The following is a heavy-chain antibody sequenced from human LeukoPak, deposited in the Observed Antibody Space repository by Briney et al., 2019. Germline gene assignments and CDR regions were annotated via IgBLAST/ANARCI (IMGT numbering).Heavy chain of an antibody. CDR3: ARSRAYYYDSSGYGDFDY. J-gene: IGHJ4*02. V-gene: IGHV6-1*01. Sequence: SQTLSLTCAISGDSVSSNSAAWNWIRQSPSRGLEWLGRTYYRSKWYNDYAVSVKSRITINPDTSKNQFSLQLNSVTPEDTAVFYCARSRAYYYDSSGYGDFDYWGQGTLVTVSS. D-gene: IGHD3-22*01. CDR2: TYYRSKWYN. CDR1: GDSVSSNSAA.